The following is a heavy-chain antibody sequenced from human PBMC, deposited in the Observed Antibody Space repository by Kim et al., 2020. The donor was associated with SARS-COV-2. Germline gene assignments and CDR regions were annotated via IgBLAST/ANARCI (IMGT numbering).Heavy chain of an antibody. CDR1: GFKFGRFS. V-gene: IGHV3-9*01. D-gene: IGHD1-1*01. J-gene: IGHJ4*02. Sequence: GGSLRLSCEMSGFKFGRFSVHWVRQPPGKGLEWVSGLSLDSDRMGYADSVKGRFTVSRDKAKDTLYLQMDSLRIEDTSFYYCTRDLVPWSPDYWGQGTLVTVSS. CDR2: LSLDSDRM. CDR3: TRDLVPWSPDY.